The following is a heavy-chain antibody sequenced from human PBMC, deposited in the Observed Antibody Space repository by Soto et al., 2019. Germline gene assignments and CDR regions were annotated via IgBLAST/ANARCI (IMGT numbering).Heavy chain of an antibody. CDR3: ARQGEDYYDSGSFFDY. CDR1: GGSVSSGSYY. CDR2: IYYSGSRST. J-gene: IGHJ4*02. Sequence: SETLSLTCTVFGGSVSSGSYYWDWIRQPPGKGLEWIGSIYYSGSRSTYYNPSLKSRVTISVDTSKSQFSLKLTSVTAADTAVYYCARQGEDYYDSGSFFDYWGQGTLVTVSS. V-gene: IGHV4-39*01. D-gene: IGHD3-10*01.